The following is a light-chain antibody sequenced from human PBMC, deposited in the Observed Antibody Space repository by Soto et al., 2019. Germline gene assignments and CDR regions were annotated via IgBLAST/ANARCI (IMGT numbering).Light chain of an antibody. CDR1: QSGPNNE. V-gene: IGKV3-20*01. CDR3: QQYGSSVPVT. CDR2: GAS. Sequence: EIVLTQSPGTLSLSPGERATLSCRATQSGPNNELAWYQQKPGQAPRLLIYGASSRATGIADRFSGSGSATDFTLTINRLEPEDFAVYYCQQYGSSVPVTFGQGTRLENK. J-gene: IGKJ5*01.